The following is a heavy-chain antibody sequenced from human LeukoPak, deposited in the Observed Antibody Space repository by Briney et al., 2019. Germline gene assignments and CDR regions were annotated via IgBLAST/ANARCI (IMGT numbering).Heavy chain of an antibody. CDR3: ARDFYLTDSPDAFDI. Sequence: GASVKVSCKASGYTFTSYAMNWVRQAPGQGLEWMGWINTNTGNPTYAQGFTGRFVFSLDTSVSTAYLQISSLKAEDTAVYYCARDFYLTDSPDAFDIWGQGTMVTVSS. J-gene: IGHJ3*02. CDR1: GYTFTSYA. D-gene: IGHD2/OR15-2a*01. V-gene: IGHV7-4-1*02. CDR2: INTNTGNP.